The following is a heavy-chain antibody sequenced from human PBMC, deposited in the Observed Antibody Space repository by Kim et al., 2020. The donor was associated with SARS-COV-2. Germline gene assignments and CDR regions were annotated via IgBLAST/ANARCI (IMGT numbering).Heavy chain of an antibody. CDR3: ARGRGYSGYALDY. CDR2: IYYSGST. V-gene: IGHV4-59*13. CDR1: GGCISSYY. D-gene: IGHD5-12*01. Sequence: SETLSLTCTVSGGCISSYYWSWIRQPPGKGLEWIGYIYYSGSTNYNPSLKSRVTISVDTSKNQFSLKLSSVTAAETAVYYCARGRGYSGYALDYWAREP. J-gene: IGHJ4*02.